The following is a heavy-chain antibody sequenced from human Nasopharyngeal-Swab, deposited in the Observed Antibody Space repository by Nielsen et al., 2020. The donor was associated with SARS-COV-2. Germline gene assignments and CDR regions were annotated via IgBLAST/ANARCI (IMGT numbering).Heavy chain of an antibody. D-gene: IGHD3-9*01. V-gene: IGHV4-38-2*02. CDR3: VRLYYDLLTGYFSVGGNFDY. J-gene: IGHJ4*02. Sequence: SETLSLTCTVSGYSISSGYYWGWIRQPPGKGLEWIGSIYHSGSTYYNPSLESRVTISADTSKDHFFLRVTSVTAADTAVYYCVRLYYDLLTGYFSVGGNFDYWGPGTLVTVSS. CDR2: IYHSGST. CDR1: GYSISSGYY.